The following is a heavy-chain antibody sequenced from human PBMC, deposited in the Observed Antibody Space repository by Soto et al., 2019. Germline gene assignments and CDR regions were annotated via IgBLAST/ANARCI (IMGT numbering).Heavy chain of an antibody. Sequence: ASVKVSCKASGYTFTSYGISWVRQAPGQGLEWMGWISAYNGNTNYAQKLQGRVTMTTDTSTSTAYMELRSLRSDDTAVYYCARGSFYDSSGYYLTDWFDPWGQGTLVTVSS. D-gene: IGHD3-22*01. V-gene: IGHV1-18*01. CDR1: GYTFTSYG. J-gene: IGHJ5*02. CDR3: ARGSFYDSSGYYLTDWFDP. CDR2: ISAYNGNT.